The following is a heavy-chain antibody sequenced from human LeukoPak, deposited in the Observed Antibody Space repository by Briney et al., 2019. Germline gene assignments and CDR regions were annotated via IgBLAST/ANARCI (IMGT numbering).Heavy chain of an antibody. CDR1: GYSISSGYY. Sequence: PSETLSLTCSVSGYSISSGYYWGWIRQPPGKGLEWIGSIYHSGSTYYNPSLKSRITISVDTSKNQFSLKLSSVTAADTAVYYCAREREGPYGYLDYWGQGTLVTVSS. D-gene: IGHD4-17*01. CDR3: AREREGPYGYLDY. J-gene: IGHJ4*02. CDR2: IYHSGST. V-gene: IGHV4-38-2*02.